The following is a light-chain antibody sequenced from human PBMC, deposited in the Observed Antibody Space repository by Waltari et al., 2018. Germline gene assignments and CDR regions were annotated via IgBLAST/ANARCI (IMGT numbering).Light chain of an antibody. CDR1: QSVDNY. CDR2: HAS. J-gene: IGKJ5*01. V-gene: IGKV3-11*01. CDR3: HQRSNWPIT. Sequence: EIVLTQSPATLSLSPGERATLSCRASQSVDNYLLWYQQKPGQAPRLVMYHASTRATGIPARISGSGSGTVFTLTISSLEPEDFAVYYCHQRSNWPITFGQGTRLEIK.